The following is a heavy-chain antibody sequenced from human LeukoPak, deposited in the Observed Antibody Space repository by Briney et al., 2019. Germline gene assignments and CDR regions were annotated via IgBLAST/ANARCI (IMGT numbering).Heavy chain of an antibody. V-gene: IGHV3-48*01. D-gene: IGHD3-10*01. J-gene: IGHJ4*02. CDR2: ISSSSSTI. Sequence: GGSLRLSCAASGFTFSSYSMNWVRQAPGKGLEWVSYISSSSSTIYYADSVKGRFTISRENDKNSLYLQMNSLRAEDTAVYYCARVYGSGSYAAFDYWGQGTLVTVSS. CDR3: ARVYGSGSYAAFDY. CDR1: GFTFSSYS.